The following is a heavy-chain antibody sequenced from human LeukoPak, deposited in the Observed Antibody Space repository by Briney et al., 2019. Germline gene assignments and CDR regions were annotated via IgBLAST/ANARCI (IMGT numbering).Heavy chain of an antibody. Sequence: ASVKVSCKASGGSFIRYAISWVRQAPGQGLEWMGGIIPIFGTANYAQKFQGRVTITAAESTRTAYMELRTLRSEDTAIYYCARGSGETGGYYYVYWGRGTPVTVSS. D-gene: IGHD3-22*01. V-gene: IGHV1-69*01. CDR2: IIPIFGTA. J-gene: IGHJ4*02. CDR3: ARGSGETGGYYYVY. CDR1: GGSFIRYA.